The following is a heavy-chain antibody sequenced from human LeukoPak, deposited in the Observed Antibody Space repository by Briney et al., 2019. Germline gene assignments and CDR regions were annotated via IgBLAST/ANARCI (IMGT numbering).Heavy chain of an antibody. D-gene: IGHD6-19*01. Sequence: SETLSLTCTVSGGSISSYYWSWIRQPPGKGLEWIGYIYYSGSTNYNPSLKSRVTISVDTSKNQFSLKLSSVTAADTAVYYCPRDRGSGWYDYWGQGTLVTVSS. J-gene: IGHJ4*02. CDR3: PRDRGSGWYDY. V-gene: IGHV4-59*01. CDR1: GGSISSYY. CDR2: IYYSGST.